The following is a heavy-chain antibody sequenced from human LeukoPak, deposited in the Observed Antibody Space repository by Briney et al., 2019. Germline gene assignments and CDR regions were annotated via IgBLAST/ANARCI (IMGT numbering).Heavy chain of an antibody. CDR3: AKDGVNWNSFDY. CDR2: ISYDGSNK. Sequence: PGRSLRLSCAASGFTFSSYGMHWVRQAPGKGLEWVAVISYDGSNKYYADSVKGRFTISRDNFKNTLYLQMNSLRAEDTAVYYCAKDGVNWNSFDYWGQGTLVTVSS. V-gene: IGHV3-30*18. D-gene: IGHD1-20*01. J-gene: IGHJ4*02. CDR1: GFTFSSYG.